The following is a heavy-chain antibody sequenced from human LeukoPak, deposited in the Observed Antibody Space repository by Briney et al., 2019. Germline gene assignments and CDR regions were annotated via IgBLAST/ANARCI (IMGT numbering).Heavy chain of an antibody. CDR1: AFTFSSYG. V-gene: IGHV3-33*01. CDR2: IWYDGSNK. J-gene: IGHJ6*02. Sequence: GRSLRLSCAASAFTFSSYGMLWVGQGPGKGREWVAIIWYDGSNKYYADSVKGPFTSSRDRCKNTLYLQMNSLSAEDTAVYSCERNSQSYAMDVWGQGTTVTVSS. D-gene: IGHD4-11*01. CDR3: ERNSQSYAMDV.